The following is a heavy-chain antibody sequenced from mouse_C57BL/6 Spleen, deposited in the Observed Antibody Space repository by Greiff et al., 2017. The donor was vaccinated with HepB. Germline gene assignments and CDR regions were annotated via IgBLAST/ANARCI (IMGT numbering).Heavy chain of an antibody. CDR3: ARDSSGYWFAY. V-gene: IGHV1-82*01. J-gene: IGHJ3*01. D-gene: IGHD3-2*02. CDR2: IYPGDGDT. CDR1: GYAFSSSW. Sequence: QVQLQQSGPELVKPGASVKISCKASGYAFSSSWMNWVKQRPGKGLEWSGRIYPGDGDTNYNGKFKGKATLTADKSSSTAYMQLSSLTSEDSAVYFCARDSSGYWFAYWGQGTLVTVSA.